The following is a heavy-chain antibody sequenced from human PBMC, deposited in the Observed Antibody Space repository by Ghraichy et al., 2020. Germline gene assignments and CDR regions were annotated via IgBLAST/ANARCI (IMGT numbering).Heavy chain of an antibody. CDR1: GGSISSYY. CDR3: ARAAYDSSGYVSAFDY. V-gene: IGHV4-4*07. CDR2: IYTSGST. D-gene: IGHD3-22*01. Sequence: SETLSLTCTVSGGSISSYYWSWIRQPAGKGLEWIGRIYTSGSTNYNPSLKSRVTMSVDTSKNQFSLKLSSVTAADTAVYYCARAAYDSSGYVSAFDYWGQGTLVTVSS. J-gene: IGHJ4*02.